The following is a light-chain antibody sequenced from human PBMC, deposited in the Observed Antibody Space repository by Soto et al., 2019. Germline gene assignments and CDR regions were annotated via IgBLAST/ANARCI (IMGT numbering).Light chain of an antibody. J-gene: IGKJ1*01. CDR1: QTINNKY. V-gene: IGKV3-20*01. CDR3: QLYSGSPWT. Sequence: EIVLTQSPGTLSLSPGERATLSCRASQTINNKYLAWYQQEPGQAPRLLIHGVSIRATGIPDRFSGSGSGTDFTLTISRLEPEDFAVYYCQLYSGSPWTFGQGPRWISN. CDR2: GVS.